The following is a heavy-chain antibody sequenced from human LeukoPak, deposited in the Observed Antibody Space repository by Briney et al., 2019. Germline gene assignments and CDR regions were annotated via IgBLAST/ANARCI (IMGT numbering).Heavy chain of an antibody. V-gene: IGHV4-59*11. J-gene: IGHJ4*02. Sequence: PSETLSLTCTVSGGSISSHYWRWLRQPPGKGLEWIVYIYYSGSTSYTPSLKSRVTISVDTSKNQFSLKLSSVTAADTAVYYCARTGEDSSSYHFDYWGQGTLVTVSS. CDR3: ARTGEDSSSYHFDY. CDR2: IYYSGST. D-gene: IGHD6-6*01. CDR1: GGSISSHY.